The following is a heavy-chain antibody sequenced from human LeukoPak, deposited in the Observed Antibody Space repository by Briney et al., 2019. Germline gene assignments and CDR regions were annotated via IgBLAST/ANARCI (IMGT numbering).Heavy chain of an antibody. CDR3: ARGPYYYDSTEGYYFDY. CDR1: GYTFTSYD. J-gene: IGHJ4*02. D-gene: IGHD3-22*01. CDR2: MNPNSGNT. Sequence: RASVKASCKASGYTFTSYDINWVRQATGQGLEWMGWMNPNSGNTGYAQKFQGRVTITRNTSISTAYMELSSLRSEDTAVYYCARGPYYYDSTEGYYFDYWGQGTLVTVSS. V-gene: IGHV1-8*03.